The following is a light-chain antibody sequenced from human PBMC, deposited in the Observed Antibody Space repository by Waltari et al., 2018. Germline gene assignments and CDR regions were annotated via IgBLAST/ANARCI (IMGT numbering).Light chain of an antibody. CDR2: GAS. CDR1: QAIGHNF. J-gene: IGKJ4*01. Sequence: IVLTKYPDTLSLSTGERASLYCRASQAIGHNFLVWYQQKPGQAPRLLIHGASRRATGVPDRFSGSGSVTDFALTISRLEVEDFAVYYCEQYDGSVLTFGGGTKLEIK. CDR3: EQYDGSVLT. V-gene: IGKV3-20*01.